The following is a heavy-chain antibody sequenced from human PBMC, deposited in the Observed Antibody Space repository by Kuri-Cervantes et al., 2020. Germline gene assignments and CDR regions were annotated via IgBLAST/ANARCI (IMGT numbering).Heavy chain of an antibody. CDR2: IYYSGRT. Sequence: SETLSPTCTVSGGPISSYYWSWIRQPPGKGLEWIGYIYYSGRTNYNPSLKSRVTISVDTSKNQFSLKLSSVTAADTAVYYCARGYCSGGSCYRRGRYYFDYWGQGTLVTVSS. CDR1: GGPISSYY. CDR3: ARGYCSGGSCYRRGRYYFDY. V-gene: IGHV4-59*12. J-gene: IGHJ4*02. D-gene: IGHD2-15*01.